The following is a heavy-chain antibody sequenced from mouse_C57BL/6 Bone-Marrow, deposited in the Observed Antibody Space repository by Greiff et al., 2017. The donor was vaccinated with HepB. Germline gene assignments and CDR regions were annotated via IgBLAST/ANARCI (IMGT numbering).Heavy chain of an antibody. D-gene: IGHD1-1*01. V-gene: IGHV1-42*01. Sequence: EVQLQESGPELVKPGASVKISCKASGYSFTGYYMNWVKQSPEKSLEWIGEINPSTGGTTYNQKFKAKATLTVDKSSSTAYMQLKSLTSEDSAVYYCAKERYGSSLDYWGQGTTLTVSS. CDR1: GYSFTGYY. CDR3: AKERYGSSLDY. J-gene: IGHJ2*01. CDR2: INPSTGGT.